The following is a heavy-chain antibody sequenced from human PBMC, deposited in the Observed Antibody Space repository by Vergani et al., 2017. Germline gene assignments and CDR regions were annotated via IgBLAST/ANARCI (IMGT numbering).Heavy chain of an antibody. Sequence: QMQLVQSGPEVKKPGTSVMVSCKASGFTFTSSAMQLLRQARGQRLEWIGWIVVGSGNTNYAKKFQERVTITRDMSTSTAYMGMSSLRSEDTAVYYCAAHCSGGSCYTDGYYYYYIDVWGKGTTVTVSS. V-gene: IGHV1-58*02. J-gene: IGHJ6*03. CDR2: IVVGSGNT. CDR1: GFTFTSSA. CDR3: AAHCSGGSCYTDGYYYYYIDV. D-gene: IGHD2-15*01.